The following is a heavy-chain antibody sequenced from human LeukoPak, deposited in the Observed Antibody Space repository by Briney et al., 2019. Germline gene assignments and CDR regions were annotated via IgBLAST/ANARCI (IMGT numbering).Heavy chain of an antibody. V-gene: IGHV4-59*01. J-gene: IGHJ6*03. D-gene: IGHD3-10*01. CDR2: IDYSGNT. CDR1: GGSFSSYY. CDR3: ARGPGMTAVPPYYYYMDV. Sequence: SETLSLTCTVSGGSFSSYYWTWIRQPPGKGLEWIAYIDYSGNTNYSPSLKSRVTISVDTSRNQFSLKLSSVTAADTAVYYCARGPGMTAVPPYYYYMDVWGKGTTVTVSS.